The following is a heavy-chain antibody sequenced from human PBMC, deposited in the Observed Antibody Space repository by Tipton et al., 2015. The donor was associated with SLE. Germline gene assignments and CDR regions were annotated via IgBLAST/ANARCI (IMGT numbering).Heavy chain of an antibody. D-gene: IGHD6-13*01. CDR1: GFTFSSYG. CDR3: AKDKGIAAAGTLD. CDR2: IWYDGSNK. J-gene: IGHJ4*02. Sequence: SLRLSCAASGFTFSSYGMHWVRQAPGKGLEWVAAIWYDGSNKYYADSVKGRFTISRDNSKNTLYLQMNSLRAEDTAVYYCAKDKGIAAAGTLDWGQGTLVTVSS. V-gene: IGHV3-30*18.